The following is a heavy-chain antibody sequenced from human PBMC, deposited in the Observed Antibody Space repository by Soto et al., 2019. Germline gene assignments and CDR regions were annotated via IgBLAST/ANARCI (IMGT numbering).Heavy chain of an antibody. CDR2: INHSGST. V-gene: IGHV4-34*01. D-gene: IGHD6-13*01. Sequence: QVQLQQWGAGLLKPSETLSLTCAVYGGSFSGYYWSWIRQPPGKGLEWIGEINHSGSTNYNPSLKSRVTISVDTSKNQFSLKLNSVTAADTAVYYCARAVPRYSRGFDYYYGMDVWGQGTTVTVSS. J-gene: IGHJ6*02. CDR1: GGSFSGYY. CDR3: ARAVPRYSRGFDYYYGMDV.